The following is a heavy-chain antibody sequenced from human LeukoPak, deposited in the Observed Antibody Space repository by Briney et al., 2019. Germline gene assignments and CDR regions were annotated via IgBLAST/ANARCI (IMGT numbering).Heavy chain of an antibody. D-gene: IGHD4-17*01. CDR3: ARVRADYGDYVGWLDP. V-gene: IGHV1-69*04. CDR1: GGTFSSYA. CDR2: IIPILGIA. J-gene: IGHJ5*02. Sequence: GASVKASCKASGGTFSSYAISWVRQAPGQGLEWMGRIIPILGIANYAQKFQGRVTITADKSTSTAYMELSSLRSEDTAVYYCARVRADYGDYVGWLDPWGQGTLVTVSS.